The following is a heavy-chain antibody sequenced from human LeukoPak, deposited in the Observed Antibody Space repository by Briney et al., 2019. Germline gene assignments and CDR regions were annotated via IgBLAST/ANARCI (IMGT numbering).Heavy chain of an antibody. CDR1: GYTFTSYG. Sequence: ASVKVSCKASGYTFTSYGISWVRQAPGQGLEWMGWISVYNGNTYYAKKFQGRVTMTTDTSANTAYMELRRLRSDDTAVYYCARDYYENRTYAFLVGVFDPWGQGTLVTVSS. V-gene: IGHV1-18*01. CDR3: ARDYYENRTYAFLVGVFDP. D-gene: IGHD3-22*01. J-gene: IGHJ5*02. CDR2: ISVYNGNT.